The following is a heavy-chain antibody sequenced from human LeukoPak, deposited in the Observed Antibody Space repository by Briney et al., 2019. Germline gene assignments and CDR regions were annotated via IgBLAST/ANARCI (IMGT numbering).Heavy chain of an antibody. V-gene: IGHV1-46*01. CDR3: ARSSRGSSSRNDAFDI. Sequence: ASVKVSCKASGYIFTSYYMHWVRQAPGQGLEWMGIINPSGGSTSYAQKFQGRVTMTRDTSTSTVYMELSSLRSEDTAVYYCARSSRGSSSRNDAFDIWGQGTMVTVSS. D-gene: IGHD6-13*01. CDR1: GYIFTSYY. J-gene: IGHJ3*02. CDR2: INPSGGST.